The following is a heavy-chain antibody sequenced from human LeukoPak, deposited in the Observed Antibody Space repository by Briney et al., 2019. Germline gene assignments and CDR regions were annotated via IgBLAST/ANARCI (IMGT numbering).Heavy chain of an antibody. D-gene: IGHD3-10*01. J-gene: IGHJ4*02. CDR3: ARGFKMVRGVPFDY. CDR2: ISFDGSSK. CDR1: GFTISTYA. V-gene: IGHV3-30*09. Sequence: GGSLRLSCAASGFTISTYAMHWVRQAPGKGLEWVAVISFDGSSKYYEDSAKGRFAISRDNSKNTLYLQMNSLRAEDTAVYYCARGFKMVRGVPFDYWGQGTLVTVSS.